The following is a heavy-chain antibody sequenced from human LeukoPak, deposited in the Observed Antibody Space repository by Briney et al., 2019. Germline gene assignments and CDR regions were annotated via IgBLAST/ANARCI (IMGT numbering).Heavy chain of an antibody. CDR1: GFTFSSYG. V-gene: IGHV3-33*01. CDR3: ARSNSGSYYGWFDP. J-gene: IGHJ5*02. Sequence: PGGSLRLSCAASGFTFSSYGIHWVRQAPGKGLEWVAVLWRVGSNKYYADSVKGRFTISRDNPKNTLYLQMNSLRAEDTAVYYCARSNSGSYYGWFDPWGQGALVTVSS. CDR2: LWRVGSNK. D-gene: IGHD1-26*01.